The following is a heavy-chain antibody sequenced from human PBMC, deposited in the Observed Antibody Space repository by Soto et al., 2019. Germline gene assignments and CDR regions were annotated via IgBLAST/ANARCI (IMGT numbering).Heavy chain of an antibody. D-gene: IGHD2-15*01. J-gene: IGHJ6*03. CDR2: INSDGSVS. V-gene: IGHV3-74*02. Sequence: VQLVESGGGLVQPGGSLRLSCAASGFTFSNYWMYWVRQAPGKGLEWVSRINSDGSVSSHADSVKGRLTISRDNVKNTLYLHMDSLRAEDTAVYYCARGDCVGGTCYSLAGSFYYYMDVGGKGTTVTVFS. CDR1: GFTFSNYW. CDR3: ARGDCVGGTCYSLAGSFYYYMDV.